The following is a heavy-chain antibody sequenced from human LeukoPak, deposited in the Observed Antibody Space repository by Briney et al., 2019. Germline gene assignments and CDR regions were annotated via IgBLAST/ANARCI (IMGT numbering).Heavy chain of an antibody. Sequence: GASVKVSCKASGGTFSSYAISWVRQAPGQGLEWMGGIIPIFGTANYAQKFQGRVTITADESTSTAHMELSSLRSEGTAVYYCARDGYSSSSFTPFDYWGQGTLVTVSS. D-gene: IGHD6-6*01. CDR1: GGTFSSYA. J-gene: IGHJ4*02. CDR2: IIPIFGTA. V-gene: IGHV1-69*13. CDR3: ARDGYSSSSFTPFDY.